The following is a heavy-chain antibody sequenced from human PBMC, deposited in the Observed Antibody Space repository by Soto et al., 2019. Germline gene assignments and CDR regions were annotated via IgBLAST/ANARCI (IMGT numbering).Heavy chain of an antibody. V-gene: IGHV3-23*01. CDR2: ISGSGDRT. J-gene: IGHJ6*02. D-gene: IGHD3-10*01. Sequence: VQLLESGGGLVQPGGSLRLSCAASGFTFSSYAMTWVRQAPGKGLEWVSAISGSGDRTYYADSVKGLYTIASDNSKNTLYLQMKSLRAEDTAVYYCAKETYGQDYYWYSMDVWGQGTTVTVSS. CDR1: GFTFSSYA. CDR3: AKETYGQDYYWYSMDV.